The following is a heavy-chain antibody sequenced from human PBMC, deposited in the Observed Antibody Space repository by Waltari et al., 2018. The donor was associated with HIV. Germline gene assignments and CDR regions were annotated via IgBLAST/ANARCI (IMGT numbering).Heavy chain of an antibody. CDR3: AYYGDYAFYL. V-gene: IGHV4-59*01. Sequence: QVQLQESGPGLVKPSETLSLTCTVSGGSISSYYWNWIRQPPGKGLEWIGNIFYTGGTNYNPSLKSRVTISLDASKNQFSLRLTSVTAADTAIYYCAYYGDYAFYLWGPGTLVTVSS. CDR2: IFYTGGT. D-gene: IGHD4-17*01. CDR1: GGSISSYY. J-gene: IGHJ5*02.